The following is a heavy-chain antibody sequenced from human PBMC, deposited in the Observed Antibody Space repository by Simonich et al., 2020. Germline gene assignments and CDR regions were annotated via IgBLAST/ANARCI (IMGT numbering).Heavy chain of an antibody. V-gene: IGHV3-74*01. CDR1: GFTFSSYW. Sequence: EVQLVESGGGLVQPGGSLRLSCAASGFTFSSYWMHWVRQAPGKGLLGGSQIKRDGRSTSYAESVKGRFTISRDNAKNTLYLQMNSLRAEDTAVYYCARDYSNYDAFDIWGQGTMVTVSS. CDR3: ARDYSNYDAFDI. D-gene: IGHD4-4*01. CDR2: IKRDGRST. J-gene: IGHJ3*02.